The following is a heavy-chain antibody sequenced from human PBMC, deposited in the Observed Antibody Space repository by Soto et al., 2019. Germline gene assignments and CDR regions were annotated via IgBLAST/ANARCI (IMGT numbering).Heavy chain of an antibody. D-gene: IGHD3-22*01. CDR3: AKRAPYSDGSGRYYFDY. V-gene: IGHV3-23*01. Sequence: PGGSLRLSCAASGFTFSNSVLSWVRQAPGKGLEWVSSIIASGTTYYPDSVKGRFTMSRDNSQNTVYLRMNSLRTDDTAVYYCAKRAPYSDGSGRYYFDYWGQGTLVTVSS. CDR2: IIASGTT. CDR1: GFTFSNSV. J-gene: IGHJ4*02.